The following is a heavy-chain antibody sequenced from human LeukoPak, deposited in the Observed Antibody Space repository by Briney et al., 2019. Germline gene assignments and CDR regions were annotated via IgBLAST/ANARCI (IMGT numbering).Heavy chain of an antibody. J-gene: IGHJ5*02. V-gene: IGHV3-48*03. CDR2: ISRSGSTI. CDR1: GFTFRSDE. D-gene: IGHD3-16*01. CDR3: ARESITWFDA. Sequence: GGSLRLSCAASGFTFRSDEMNWVRQAPGKGLEWVSYISRSGSTIYYADSERRRFTISRDNAKNSLYLQMNSLRVEDTAVYYCARESITWFDAWGQGTLVTVSS.